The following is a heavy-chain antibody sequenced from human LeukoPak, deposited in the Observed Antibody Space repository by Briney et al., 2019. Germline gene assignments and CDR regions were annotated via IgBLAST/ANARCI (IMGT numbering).Heavy chain of an antibody. CDR3: ARLTPAAGRLYFVD. Sequence: QAGGSLRLSCAASGFTVNSNYLSWVRQAPGKGLEWVSTLYNTGNTYYANSVKGRFSISRDNSKNTLSLQMNSLRAEDTAVYYCARLTPAAGRLYFVDWGPGTLVTVSS. CDR2: LYNTGNT. V-gene: IGHV3-53*01. D-gene: IGHD6-13*01. CDR1: GFTVNSNY. J-gene: IGHJ4*02.